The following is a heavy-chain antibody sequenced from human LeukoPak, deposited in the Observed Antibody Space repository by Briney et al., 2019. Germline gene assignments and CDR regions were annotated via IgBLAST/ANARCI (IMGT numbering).Heavy chain of an antibody. V-gene: IGHV3-11*04. CDR1: GFTFSDYY. D-gene: IGHD2-2*01. J-gene: IGHJ4*02. CDR3: ARRVIVVVPAADNYFDY. Sequence: GGSLRLSCAASGFTFSDYYMSWLRQAPGQGLEWVSYISSSGSTIYYADSVKGRFTIYRDNAKNSLYLQMNSLRAEDTAVYYCARRVIVVVPAADNYFDYWGQGTLVTVSS. CDR2: ISSSGSTI.